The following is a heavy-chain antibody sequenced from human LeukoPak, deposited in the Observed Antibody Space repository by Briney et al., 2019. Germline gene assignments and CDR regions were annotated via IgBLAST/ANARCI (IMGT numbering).Heavy chain of an antibody. V-gene: IGHV1-2*02. Sequence: ASVKVSCKASGYTFTSYYMHWVRQAPGQGLEWMGWINPNSGGTNYAQKFQGRVTMTRDTSISTAYMELSRLRSDDTAVYYCARGAGHYYYYYYMDVWGKGTTVTISS. CDR1: GYTFTSYY. J-gene: IGHJ6*03. CDR2: INPNSGGT. D-gene: IGHD6-19*01. CDR3: ARGAGHYYYYYYMDV.